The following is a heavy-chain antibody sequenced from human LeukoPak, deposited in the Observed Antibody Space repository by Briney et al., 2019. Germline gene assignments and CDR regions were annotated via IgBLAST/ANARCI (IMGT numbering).Heavy chain of an antibody. V-gene: IGHV3-21*01. CDR3: ALGYGDYVSLNY. D-gene: IGHD4-17*01. Sequence: GGSLRLSCAASGFTFSSYGMNWVRQAPGKGLEWVSSISSSSSYIYYADSVKGRFTISRDNAKNSLYLQMNSLRAEDTAVYYCALGYGDYVSLNYWGQGTLVTVSS. CDR2: ISSSSSYI. J-gene: IGHJ4*02. CDR1: GFTFSSYG.